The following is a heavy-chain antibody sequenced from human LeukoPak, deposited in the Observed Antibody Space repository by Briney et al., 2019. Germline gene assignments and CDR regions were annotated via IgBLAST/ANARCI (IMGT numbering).Heavy chain of an antibody. CDR2: ISSSSSTI. CDR1: GFTFSSYS. D-gene: IGHD6-13*01. V-gene: IGHV3-48*04. Sequence: GGSLRLSCAASGFTFSSYSMNWVRQAPGKGLEWVSYISSSSSTIYYADSVKGRFTVSRDNAKNSLYLQMNSLRAEDTAVYYCARDQAAAQNDYWGQGTLVTVSS. J-gene: IGHJ4*02. CDR3: ARDQAAAQNDY.